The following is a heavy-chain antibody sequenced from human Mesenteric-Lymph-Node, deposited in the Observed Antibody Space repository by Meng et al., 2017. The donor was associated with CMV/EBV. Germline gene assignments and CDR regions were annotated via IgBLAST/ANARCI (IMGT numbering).Heavy chain of an antibody. D-gene: IGHD2-2*02. V-gene: IGHV3-48*01. J-gene: IGHJ6*02. CDR2: ISSSSSTI. CDR1: GFTFSSYS. Sequence: GESLKISCAASGFTFSSYSMNWVRQAPGKGLEWVSYISSSSSTIYYADSVKGRFTISRDNSKNTLYLQMNSLRAEDTAVYYCARDGYCSSTSCYNVYYYYGMDVWGQGTTVTVSS. CDR3: ARDGYCSSTSCYNVYYYYGMDV.